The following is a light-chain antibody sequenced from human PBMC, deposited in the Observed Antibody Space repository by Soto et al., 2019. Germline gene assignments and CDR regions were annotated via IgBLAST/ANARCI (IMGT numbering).Light chain of an antibody. J-gene: IGKJ5*01. V-gene: IGKV3-15*01. Sequence: EIVLTQSPGTLSLSPGEIVTLSFSASQSVGNNLAWHQQKPGQAPRLLIYGASTRATGFPARFSGSGSGTEFTLTISSLQSEDFAVYYCQQYNGWPITFGQGTRLEI. CDR3: QQYNGWPIT. CDR2: GAS. CDR1: QSVGNN.